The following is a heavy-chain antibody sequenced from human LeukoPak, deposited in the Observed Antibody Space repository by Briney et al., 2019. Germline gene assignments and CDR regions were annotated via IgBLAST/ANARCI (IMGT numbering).Heavy chain of an antibody. J-gene: IGHJ4*02. Sequence: PGGSLRLSCAASGFTFSSYGMHWVRQAPGKGLEWVAVISCDGSNKYYADSVKGRFTISRDNSKNTLYLQMNSLRAEDTAVYYCAKGPYCGGDCYFPDYWGQGTLVTVSS. D-gene: IGHD2-21*02. CDR1: GFTFSSYG. CDR3: AKGPYCGGDCYFPDY. V-gene: IGHV3-30*18. CDR2: ISCDGSNK.